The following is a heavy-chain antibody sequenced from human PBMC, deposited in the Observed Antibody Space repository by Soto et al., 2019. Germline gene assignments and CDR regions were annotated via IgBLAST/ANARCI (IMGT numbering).Heavy chain of an antibody. CDR1: GGPFSGYY. CDR2: INHSGST. CDR3: ATGDSGYFQH. J-gene: IGHJ1*01. V-gene: IGHV4-34*01. D-gene: IGHD4-17*01. Sequence: PSETLSLTCAVYGGPFSGYYWSWIRQPPGKGLEWIGEINHSGSTNYNPSLKSRVTISVDTSKNQLSLKLSSVTAADTAVYYCATGDSGYFQHWGQGTLVTVSS.